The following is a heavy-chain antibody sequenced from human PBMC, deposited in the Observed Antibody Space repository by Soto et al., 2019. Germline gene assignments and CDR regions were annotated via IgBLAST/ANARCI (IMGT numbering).Heavy chain of an antibody. V-gene: IGHV6-1*01. CDR1: GDSVSSNSAA. Sequence: PSQTLSLTCAISGDSVSSNSAAWNWIRQSPSRGLEWLGRTYYRSKWYNDYAVSVKSRITINPDTSKNQFSLQLNSVTPEDTAVYYCARSRVAASATGGWFDPWGQGTLVTVSS. CDR3: ARSRVAASATGGWFDP. CDR2: TYYRSKWYN. J-gene: IGHJ5*02. D-gene: IGHD6-13*01.